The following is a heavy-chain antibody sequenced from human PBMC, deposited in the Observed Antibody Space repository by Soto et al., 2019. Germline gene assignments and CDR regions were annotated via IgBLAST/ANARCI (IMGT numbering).Heavy chain of an antibody. CDR2: ISSSSSTI. V-gene: IGHV3-48*02. J-gene: IGHJ4*02. D-gene: IGHD3-16*02. Sequence: PGGSLRLSCAASGFTLSSYSMNWVRQAPGKGLEWVSYISSSSSTIYYADSVKGRFTISRDNAKNSLYLQMNSLRDEDTAVYYCARDLGITFGGVIVKFDYWGQGTLVTVSS. CDR3: ARDLGITFGGVIVKFDY. CDR1: GFTLSSYS.